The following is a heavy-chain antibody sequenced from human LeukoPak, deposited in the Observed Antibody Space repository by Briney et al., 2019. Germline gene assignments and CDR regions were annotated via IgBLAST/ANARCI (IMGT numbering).Heavy chain of an antibody. J-gene: IGHJ5*02. V-gene: IGHV4-61*02. CDR2: IYTSGST. CDR1: GGSISSGSYY. D-gene: IGHD6-13*01. Sequence: PSQTLSLTCTVSGGSISSGSYYWSWIRQPAGKGLEWIGRIYTSGSTNYNPSLKSRVTISVDTSKNQFSLKLTSVTAADTAVYYCARGLGSSWYWFDPWGQGTLVTVSS. CDR3: ARGLGSSWYWFDP.